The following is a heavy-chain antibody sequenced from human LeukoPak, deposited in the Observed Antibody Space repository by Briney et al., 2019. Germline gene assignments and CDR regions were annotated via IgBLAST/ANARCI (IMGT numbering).Heavy chain of an antibody. CDR3: ARHLRFSDFPWYMDV. CDR2: ISHTGTT. D-gene: IGHD1-26*01. V-gene: IGHV4-39*01. CDR1: GGSISSSSYY. Sequence: PSETLSLTCTVSGGSISSSSYYWGWIRQPPGKGLEWIGSISHTGTTYYNPSLEGRITISADTSKNQFSLNLSSVTAADTAVFYCARHLRFSDFPWYMDVWGKGTTVTVSS. J-gene: IGHJ6*04.